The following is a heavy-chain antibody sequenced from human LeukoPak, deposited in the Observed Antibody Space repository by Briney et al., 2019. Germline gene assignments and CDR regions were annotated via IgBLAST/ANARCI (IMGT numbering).Heavy chain of an antibody. J-gene: IGHJ3*02. CDR2: IYYSGST. D-gene: IGHD3-22*01. V-gene: IGHV4-39*07. Sequence: SETLSLTCTVSGGSISSSSYYWGWIRQPPGKGLEWIGSIYYSGSTYYNPSLKSRVTISVDTSKNQFSLKLSSVTAADTAVYYCARYSYYYDSSGDAFDIWGQGTMVTVSS. CDR3: ARYSYYYDSSGDAFDI. CDR1: GGSISSSSYY.